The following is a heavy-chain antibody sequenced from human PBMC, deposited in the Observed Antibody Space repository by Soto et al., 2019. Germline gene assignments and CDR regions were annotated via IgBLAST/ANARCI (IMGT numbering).Heavy chain of an antibody. CDR3: ATSSERLSLVTLGGLIPLGFDS. Sequence: EAQLLESGGGLVQPGGSLRLSCVASGFTFNYYDVTWVRRAPGKGLDWVSTISDTGRDTYFGDSVRGRFSISRDKSRNAVYLQMHSLTVDDTALYYCATSSERLSLVTLGGLIPLGFDSWGQGILVTVSS. CDR2: ISDTGRDT. D-gene: IGHD3-16*01. V-gene: IGHV3-23*01. J-gene: IGHJ4*02. CDR1: GFTFNYYD.